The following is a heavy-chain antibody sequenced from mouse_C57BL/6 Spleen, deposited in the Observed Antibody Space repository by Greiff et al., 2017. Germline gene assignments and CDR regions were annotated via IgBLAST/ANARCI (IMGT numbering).Heavy chain of an antibody. D-gene: IGHD2-1*01. V-gene: IGHV1-63*01. Sequence: QVQLQQSGAELVRPGTSVKMSCKASGYTFTNYWIGWAKQRPGHGLEWIGDIYPGGGYTNYNEKFKGKATLTADKSSSTAYMQFSSLTSEDSAIYYCARSDGNYLFAYWGKGTLVTVSA. J-gene: IGHJ3*01. CDR3: ARSDGNYLFAY. CDR1: GYTFTNYW. CDR2: IYPGGGYT.